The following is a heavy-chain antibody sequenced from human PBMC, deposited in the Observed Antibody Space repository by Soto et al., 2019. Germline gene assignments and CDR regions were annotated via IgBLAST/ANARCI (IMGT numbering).Heavy chain of an antibody. J-gene: IGHJ4*02. CDR3: ARDRYFYDSAGNYRTLDF. Sequence: PSETLSLTCTISGGYFNNDYWTWIRQSPGKGLEWIGYIFHSGITDYNASVKSRVTFSIDKSKNLFSLNLTSVTAAYTAVYYFARDRYFYDSAGNYRTLDFWGQGILV. CDR2: IFHSGIT. V-gene: IGHV4-59*01. CDR1: GGYFNNDY. D-gene: IGHD3-22*01.